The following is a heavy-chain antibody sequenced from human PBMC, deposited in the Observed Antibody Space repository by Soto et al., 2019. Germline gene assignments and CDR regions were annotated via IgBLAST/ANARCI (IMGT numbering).Heavy chain of an antibody. CDR3: TTDSAYDYGSWSVWYAFDI. CDR2: IKSKTDGGTT. Sequence: VQLVESGGGLVKPGGSLRLSCAASGFTFSNAWMSWVRQAPGKGLEWVGRIKSKTDGGTTDYAAPVKGRFTISRDVSKNTLYLQMDNLKTEVTEVHYCTTDSAYDYGSWSVWYAFDIWGQGTMVTVSS. V-gene: IGHV3-15*01. CDR1: GFTFSNAW. D-gene: IGHD3-10*01. J-gene: IGHJ3*02.